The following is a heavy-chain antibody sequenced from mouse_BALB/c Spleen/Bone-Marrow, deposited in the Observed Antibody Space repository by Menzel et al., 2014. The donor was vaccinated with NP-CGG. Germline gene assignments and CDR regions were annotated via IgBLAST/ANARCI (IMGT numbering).Heavy chain of an antibody. CDR1: GYTFTSYY. D-gene: IGHD2-4*01. Sequence: VKLMESGPELVEPGASVRISCKASGYTFTSYYIHWVKQRPGQGLEWIGWIYPGDFNTKYNEKFKGKATLTADKSSSTAYMQLSSLTSEDSAVYFCARKSQRAYDSMNYWGPGTSVTVSS. V-gene: IGHV1S56*01. CDR2: IYPGDFNT. CDR3: ARKSQRAYDSMNY. J-gene: IGHJ4*01.